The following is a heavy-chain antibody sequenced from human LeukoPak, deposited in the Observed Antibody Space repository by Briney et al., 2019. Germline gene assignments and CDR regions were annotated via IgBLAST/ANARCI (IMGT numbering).Heavy chain of an antibody. CDR1: GFTFSSYA. V-gene: IGHV3-30*04. Sequence: GRSLRLSCAASGFTFSSYAMHWVRQAPGKGLEWVAVISYDGSNKYYADSVKGRFTISRDNSKNTLYLQMNSLRAEDTAVYYCARDGVATRGSGLDYWGQGTLVTVSS. CDR3: ARDGVATRGSGLDY. CDR2: ISYDGSNK. D-gene: IGHD5-12*01. J-gene: IGHJ4*02.